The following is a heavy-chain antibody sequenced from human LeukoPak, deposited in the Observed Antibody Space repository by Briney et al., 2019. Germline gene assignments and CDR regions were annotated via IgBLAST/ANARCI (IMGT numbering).Heavy chain of an antibody. D-gene: IGHD6-19*01. CDR2: ISAYNGNT. CDR1: GGTFSSYV. Sequence: RASVKVSCKASGGTFSSYVISWVRQAPGQGLEWMGWISAYNGNTNYAQKLQGRVTMTTDTSTSTAYMELRSLRSDDTAVYYCARDHGWYGEYYFDYWGQGTLVTVSS. J-gene: IGHJ4*02. CDR3: ARDHGWYGEYYFDY. V-gene: IGHV1-18*01.